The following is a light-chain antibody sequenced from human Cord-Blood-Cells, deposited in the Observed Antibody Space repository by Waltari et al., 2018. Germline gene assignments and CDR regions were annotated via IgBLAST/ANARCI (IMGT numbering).Light chain of an antibody. CDR1: QSVSSSY. V-gene: IGKV3-20*01. J-gene: IGKJ3*01. CDR3: QQYGSSPPT. Sequence: ELVLTQSPGTLSLSPGERATLSCRASQSVSSSYLAWYQQKHGQAPRLLIYGASSRATGIPDRFSGSGSGTDFTLTISRLEPEDFAVYYCQQYGSSPPTFGPGTKVDIK. CDR2: GAS.